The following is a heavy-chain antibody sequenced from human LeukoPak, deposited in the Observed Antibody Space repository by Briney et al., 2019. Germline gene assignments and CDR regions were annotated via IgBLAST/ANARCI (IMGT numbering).Heavy chain of an antibody. Sequence: KPGGSLRLSCAASGFTFSDYYMSWIRQAPGKGLEWVSYISSSTSPIHYADSVKGRFTISRDNAKNSLYLQMNSLRAEDTAVYYCARVYDSNGFYDASESWGQGTMVTVSS. D-gene: IGHD3-22*01. CDR3: ARVYDSNGFYDASES. J-gene: IGHJ3*02. CDR1: GFTFSDYY. CDR2: ISSSTSPI. V-gene: IGHV3-11*04.